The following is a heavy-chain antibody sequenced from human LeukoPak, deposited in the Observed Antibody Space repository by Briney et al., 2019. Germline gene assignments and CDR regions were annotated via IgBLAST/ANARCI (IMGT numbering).Heavy chain of an antibody. CDR2: IHYSGST. Sequence: NSSETLSLTCTVSGGSISSSGYYWGWIRQPPGKGLEWIGSIHYSGSTYFNPSLKSRVTIFVDTSKNQFSLKLSSVTAADTAVYYCARQGFVQLERRGGFDYWGQGTLVTVSS. CDR1: GGSISSSGYY. CDR3: ARQGFVQLERRGGFDY. D-gene: IGHD1-1*01. V-gene: IGHV4-39*01. J-gene: IGHJ4*02.